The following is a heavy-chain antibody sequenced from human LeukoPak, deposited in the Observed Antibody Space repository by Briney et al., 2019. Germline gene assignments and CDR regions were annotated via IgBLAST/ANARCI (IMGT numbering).Heavy chain of an antibody. CDR3: ARTYYYDSSGYTAFDY. Sequence: ASVKVSCKASGYTFTSYGISWVRQAPGQGLEWMGWISAYNDNTNYAQKLQGRVTMTTDTSTSTAYMELRSLRSDDTAVYYCARTYYYDSSGYTAFDYWGQGTLVTVSS. V-gene: IGHV1-18*01. CDR1: GYTFTSYG. CDR2: ISAYNDNT. J-gene: IGHJ4*02. D-gene: IGHD3-22*01.